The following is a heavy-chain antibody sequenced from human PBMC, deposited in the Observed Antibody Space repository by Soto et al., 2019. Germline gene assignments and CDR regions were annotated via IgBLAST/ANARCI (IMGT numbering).Heavy chain of an antibody. CDR3: AKDESWWELLRRDLNWFDP. CDR2: ISGSGGST. J-gene: IGHJ5*02. V-gene: IGHV3-23*01. D-gene: IGHD1-26*01. Sequence: GGSLRLSCAASGFTFSSYAMSWVRQAPGKGLEWVSAISGSGGSTYYADSVKGRFTISRDNSKNTLYLQMNSLRAEDTAVYYCAKDESWWELLRRDLNWFDPWGQGTLVTVSS. CDR1: GFTFSSYA.